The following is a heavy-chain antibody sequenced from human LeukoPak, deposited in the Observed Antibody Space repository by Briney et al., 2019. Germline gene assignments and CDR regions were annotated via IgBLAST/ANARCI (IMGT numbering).Heavy chain of an antibody. D-gene: IGHD6-19*01. J-gene: IGHJ4*02. CDR3: ARDPGVRWLVGFDY. CDR2: MWYDGSNK. CDR1: GFTFSSYG. V-gene: IGHV3-33*01. Sequence: GGSLRLSCAASGFTFSSYGMHWVRQAPGKGLERVAVMWYDGSNKYYADSVKGRFTTSRDNSKNTLYLQMDSLRVEDTAVYYCARDPGVRWLVGFDYWGQGTLVTVSS.